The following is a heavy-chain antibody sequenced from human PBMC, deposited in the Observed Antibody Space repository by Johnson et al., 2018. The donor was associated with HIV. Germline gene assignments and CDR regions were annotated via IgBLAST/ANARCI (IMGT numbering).Heavy chain of an antibody. CDR2: IRSKTDGGTT. CDR3: ARGSMVRGVIHAFDI. CDR1: GFTFSGSA. J-gene: IGHJ3*02. D-gene: IGHD3-10*01. V-gene: IGHV3-15*01. Sequence: VQLVESGGGLVQPGGSLKLSCAASGFTFSGSAMHWVRQASGKGLEWVGRIRSKTDGGTTDYAAPVKGRFTISRDDSKNTLYLQMNSLKTEDTAVYYCARGSMVRGVIHAFDIWGQGTMVTVSS.